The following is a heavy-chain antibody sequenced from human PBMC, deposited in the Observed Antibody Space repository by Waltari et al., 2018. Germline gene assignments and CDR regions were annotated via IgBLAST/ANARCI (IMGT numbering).Heavy chain of an antibody. D-gene: IGHD6-19*01. V-gene: IGHV4-39*01. CDR2: IYYSGSP. CDR3: ARLCIAVARYRTFDY. Sequence: QLQLQESGPGLVKPSETLSLTCTVSGGSISSRSYYWGWIRQPPGKGLEWIGSIYYSGSPYYNPSLKSRVTISVDTSKNQFSLKLSSVTAADTAVYYCARLCIAVARYRTFDYWGQGTLVTVSS. J-gene: IGHJ4*02. CDR1: GGSISSRSYY.